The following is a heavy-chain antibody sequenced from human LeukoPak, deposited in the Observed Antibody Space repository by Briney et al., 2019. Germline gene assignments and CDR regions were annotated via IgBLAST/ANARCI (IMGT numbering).Heavy chain of an antibody. CDR3: AREGGSLYYFDY. CDR1: GFTFSSYA. J-gene: IGHJ4*02. CDR2: ISSNGGST. V-gene: IGHV3-64*01. Sequence: GGSLRLSCAASGFTFSSYAMHWVRQAPGKGLEYVSAISSNGGSTYYANSVKGRFTISRDNSKNTLYLQMGSLRAEDMAVYYCAREGGSLYYFDYWGQGTLVTVSS. D-gene: IGHD1-26*01.